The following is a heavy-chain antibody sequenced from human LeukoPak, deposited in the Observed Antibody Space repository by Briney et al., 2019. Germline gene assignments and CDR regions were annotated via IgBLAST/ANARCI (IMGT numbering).Heavy chain of an antibody. Sequence: GGSLRLSCAASGFTFSSYWMSWVRQAPGKGLEWVANIKQDGSEKYYVDSVKGRFTISRDNAKNTLYLQMNSLRAEDTAVFYCARQRVEYDFWSGYSRAFDIWGQGTMVTVSS. J-gene: IGHJ3*02. CDR2: IKQDGSEK. CDR3: ARQRVEYDFWSGYSRAFDI. V-gene: IGHV3-7*01. CDR1: GFTFSSYW. D-gene: IGHD3-3*01.